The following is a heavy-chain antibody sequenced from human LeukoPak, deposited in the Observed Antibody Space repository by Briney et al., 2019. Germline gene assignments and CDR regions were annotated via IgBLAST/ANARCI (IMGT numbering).Heavy chain of an antibody. V-gene: IGHV3-11*04. CDR3: ARSPAYKGWLDP. J-gene: IGHJ5*02. CDR2: ISSGGSTI. CDR1: GFTFSDYY. Sequence: PGGSLRLSCAASGFTFSDYYMSWIRQAPGKGLEWVSYISSGGSTIYYADSVKGRFIISRDNAKNSLYLQMNSLRAEDTAVYYCARSPAYKGWLDPWGQGTLVTVSS. D-gene: IGHD2-21*01.